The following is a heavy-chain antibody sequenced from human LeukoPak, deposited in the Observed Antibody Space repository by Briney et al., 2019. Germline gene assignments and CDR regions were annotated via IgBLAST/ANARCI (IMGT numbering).Heavy chain of an antibody. Sequence: GGSLRLSCKGSAYSFTNYWISWVRQTPPQGLEWMGRIDPGDSQTNYSPSFQGHVTISADKSISTAYLQWSSLKASDTAMYYCARHSSVLNSFDPWGQGTLVTVSS. CDR3: ARHSSVLNSFDP. V-gene: IGHV5-10-1*01. J-gene: IGHJ5*02. CDR1: AYSFTNYW. CDR2: IDPGDSQT. D-gene: IGHD3-22*01.